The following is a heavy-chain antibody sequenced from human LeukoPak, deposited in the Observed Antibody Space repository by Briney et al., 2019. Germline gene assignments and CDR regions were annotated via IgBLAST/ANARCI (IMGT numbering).Heavy chain of an antibody. D-gene: IGHD5-18*01. CDR2: INPSGGST. CDR3: ARDRTYSYGYGVTLDY. CDR1: GYTFTSYY. J-gene: IGHJ4*02. V-gene: IGHV1-46*01. Sequence: APVKVSCKASGYTFTSYYMHWVRQAPGQGLEWMGIINPSGGSTSYAQKFQGRVTMTRDTSTSTVYMELSSLRSEDTAVYYCARDRTYSYGYGVTLDYWGQGTLVTVSS.